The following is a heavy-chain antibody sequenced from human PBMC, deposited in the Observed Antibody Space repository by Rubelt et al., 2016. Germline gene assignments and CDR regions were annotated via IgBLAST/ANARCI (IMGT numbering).Heavy chain of an antibody. J-gene: IGHJ5*02. CDR1: GYSLPSYW. Sequence: EVQLVQSGTEVKKPGESLKISCKGSGYSLPSYWIGWVRQMPGKGLEWMGIIYPGDSDTRYNPSFEGQVTISADTSTSTAYLQVSNLWASDTAMYYCAREGGPWGQGTLVTVSS. CDR2: IYPGDSDT. D-gene: IGHD2-15*01. CDR3: AREGGP. V-gene: IGHV5-51*01.